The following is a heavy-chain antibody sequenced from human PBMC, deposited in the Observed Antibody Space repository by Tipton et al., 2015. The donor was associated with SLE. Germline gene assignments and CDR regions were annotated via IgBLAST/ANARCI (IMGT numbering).Heavy chain of an antibody. Sequence: TLSLTCTVSGGSIGSSGYYWGWIRQPPGKGLEWIGSIYYSGSAYYNPSLKSRVTISIDTSKNQFSLRLSSVTAADTAVYYCARDGRGGVWFDTWGQGTLVTVSS. CDR1: GGSIGSSGYY. J-gene: IGHJ5*02. CDR3: ARDGRGGVWFDT. CDR2: IYYSGSA. D-gene: IGHD1-14*01. V-gene: IGHV4-39*07.